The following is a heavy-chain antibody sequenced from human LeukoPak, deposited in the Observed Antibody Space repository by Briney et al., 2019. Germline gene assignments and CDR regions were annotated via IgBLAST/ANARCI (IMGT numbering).Heavy chain of an antibody. Sequence: PSQTLSLTCTVSGGSICSGGYYWSWIRQHPGKGLEWIGYIYYGGDTKYNPSLKSRVTISVDTSKNQFSLKLSSVTAADTAVYYCARHGRYDFNWFDPWGQGTLVTVSS. J-gene: IGHJ5*02. CDR3: ARHGRYDFNWFDP. V-gene: IGHV4-30-4*01. D-gene: IGHD3-3*01. CDR2: IYYGGDT. CDR1: GGSICSGGYY.